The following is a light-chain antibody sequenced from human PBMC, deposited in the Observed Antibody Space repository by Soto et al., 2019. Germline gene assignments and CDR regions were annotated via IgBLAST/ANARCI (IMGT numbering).Light chain of an antibody. CDR3: QQSYSTPHT. CDR1: QSISSY. V-gene: IGKV1-39*01. Sequence: DIQMTQPPSYLSASVGDRVTITCRASQSISSYLNWYQQKPGKAPKLLIYAASSLQGGVPSRFSGSGSGTDFALIVSSLQPEDFASYYCQQSYSTPHTFGQGTKLEIK. CDR2: AAS. J-gene: IGKJ2*01.